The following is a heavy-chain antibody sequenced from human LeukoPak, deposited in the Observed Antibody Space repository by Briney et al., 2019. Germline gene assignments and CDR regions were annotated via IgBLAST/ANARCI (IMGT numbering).Heavy chain of an antibody. CDR3: ARHVDHHYDILTGYYERQGHYFDY. CDR2: IYYSGST. Sequence: KPSETLSLTCTVSGGSISSSSYYWGWIRQPPGKGLEWIGSIYYSGSTYYNPSLKSRVTISVDTSKNQFSLKLSSVTAADTAVYYCARHVDHHYDILTGYYERQGHYFDYWGQGTLVTVSS. CDR1: GGSISSSSYY. J-gene: IGHJ4*02. D-gene: IGHD3-9*01. V-gene: IGHV4-39*01.